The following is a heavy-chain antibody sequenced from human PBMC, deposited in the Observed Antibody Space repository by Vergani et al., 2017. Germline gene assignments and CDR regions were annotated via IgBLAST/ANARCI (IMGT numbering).Heavy chain of an antibody. J-gene: IGHJ5*02. V-gene: IGHV1-18*04. CDR3: ARDCYGSESYYNNWFDR. Sequence: QVQLVQSGAEVKKPGASVKVSCKASGYTFTSYGISWVRKAPGQGVEWMGWISAYNGNTNYAQKFQGRVTMTTETSTSTAYMELRSMRSADTAVYYCARDCYGSESYYNNWFDRWGQGTLVTVSS. CDR1: GYTFTSYG. D-gene: IGHD3-10*01. CDR2: ISAYNGNT.